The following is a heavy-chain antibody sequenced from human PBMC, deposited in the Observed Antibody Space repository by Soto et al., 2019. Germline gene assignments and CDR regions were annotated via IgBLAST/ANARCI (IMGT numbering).Heavy chain of an antibody. J-gene: IGHJ4*01. CDR2: TSYDGSNN. V-gene: IGHV3-33*05. CDR1: GFTFRSYV. Sequence: QVQLVESGGGVVQPGTSLRLSCVGSGFTFRSYVIQWVRQAPGKGLEWVALTSYDGSNNFYGDSVKGRFTISRDNSRNTVELQVNSLRLEDTALYYCARWGTTVGLDVWGHGTLVSVSS. D-gene: IGHD4-17*01. CDR3: ARWGTTVGLDV.